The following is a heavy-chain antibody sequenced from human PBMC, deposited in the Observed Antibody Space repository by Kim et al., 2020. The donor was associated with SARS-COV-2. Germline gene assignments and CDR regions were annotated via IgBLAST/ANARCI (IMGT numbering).Heavy chain of an antibody. CDR3: ARLSYCSGGSCSDAFDI. CDR1: GYTFTSYG. Sequence: ASVKVSCKASGYTFTSYGISWVRQAPGQGLEWMGWISAYNGNTNYAQKLQGRVTMTTDTSTSTAYMELRSLRSDDTAVYYCARLSYCSGGSCSDAFDIWGQGTMVTVSS. D-gene: IGHD2-15*01. V-gene: IGHV1-18*01. J-gene: IGHJ3*02. CDR2: ISAYNGNT.